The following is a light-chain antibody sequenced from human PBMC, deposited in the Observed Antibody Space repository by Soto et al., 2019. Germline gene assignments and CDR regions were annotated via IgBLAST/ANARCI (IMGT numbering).Light chain of an antibody. CDR3: SSYTTSSTYV. V-gene: IGLV2-14*01. CDR2: DVS. J-gene: IGLJ1*01. Sequence: QSVLTQPASVSGSPGQSITISCTGTSSDVGGYNYVSWYQQHPGKAPKLLICDVSNRPSGVSNRFSGSKSGNTASLTISGLHAEDEADYYCSSYTTSSTYVFATGTKLTVL. CDR1: SSDVGGYNY.